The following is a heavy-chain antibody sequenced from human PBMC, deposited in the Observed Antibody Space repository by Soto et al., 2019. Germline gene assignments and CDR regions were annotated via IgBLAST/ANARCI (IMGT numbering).Heavy chain of an antibody. J-gene: IGHJ4*02. CDR3: ARDYYKYYDSSGYYRSPAY. CDR2: INSDGSNT. Sequence: GGSLRLSCAASGFSFSNYWMHWARQTPGKGLVWVSRINSDGSNTGHADSVKGRFTISRDNSRNTLFLQMNSLRAEDTAVYYCARDYYKYYDSSGYYRSPAYWGQGTLVTVSS. D-gene: IGHD3-22*01. CDR1: GFSFSNYW. V-gene: IGHV3-74*01.